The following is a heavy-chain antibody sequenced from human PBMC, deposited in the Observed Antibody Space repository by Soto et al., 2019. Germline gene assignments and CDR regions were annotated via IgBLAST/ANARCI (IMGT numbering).Heavy chain of an antibody. D-gene: IGHD6-6*01. CDR1: GFTFTNYG. Sequence: ASVKVSCKASGFTFTNYGISWVRQAPGQGLEWMGWISAYKGNTNYAQKFQGRVTMTTDTSTSTAYLELRSLRSDDMAVYFRASRSGQLPYYFDYWGQGTQVTVSS. J-gene: IGHJ4*02. CDR2: ISAYKGNT. CDR3: ASRSGQLPYYFDY. V-gene: IGHV1-18*03.